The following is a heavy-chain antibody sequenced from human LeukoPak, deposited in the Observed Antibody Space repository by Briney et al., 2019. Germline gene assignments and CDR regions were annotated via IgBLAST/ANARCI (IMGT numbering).Heavy chain of an antibody. J-gene: IGHJ4*02. CDR3: AKDPLDIVVVVAAKGGSYFDY. CDR2: ISYDGSNK. D-gene: IGHD2-15*01. Sequence: GRSLRLSCAASGFTFSSYGMHWVRQAPGKGLEWVAVISYDGSNKYYADSVKGRFTISRDNSKNTLYLQMNSLRAEDTAVYYCAKDPLDIVVVVAAKGGSYFDYWGQGTLVTVSS. CDR1: GFTFSSYG. V-gene: IGHV3-30*18.